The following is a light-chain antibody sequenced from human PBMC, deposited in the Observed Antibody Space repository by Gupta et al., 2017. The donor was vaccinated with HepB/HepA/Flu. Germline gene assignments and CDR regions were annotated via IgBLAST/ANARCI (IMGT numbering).Light chain of an antibody. Sequence: SCSVASSNIGNNFVSWYQQLPGKAPKLLIYDNSKRPSGIPDRLSGSKSGTSATLAITGLQTGDEADYYCGTWDSSLSAVVFGGGTKLTVL. CDR3: GTWDSSLSAVV. J-gene: IGLJ3*02. CDR1: SSNIGNNF. V-gene: IGLV1-51*01. CDR2: DNS.